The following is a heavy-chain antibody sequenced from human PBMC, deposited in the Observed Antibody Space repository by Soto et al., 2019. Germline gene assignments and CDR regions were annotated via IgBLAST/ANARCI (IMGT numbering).Heavy chain of an antibody. J-gene: IGHJ3*02. Sequence: GGSLRLSCAASGFTFSSYGMHWVRQAPGKGLEWVAVISYDGSNKYYADSVKGRFTISRDNSKTTLYLQMNSLRVEDTAVYYCAKDNYYDFWSGYRGDAFDIWGPGTMVT. D-gene: IGHD3-3*01. CDR3: AKDNYYDFWSGYRGDAFDI. V-gene: IGHV3-30*18. CDR1: GFTFSSYG. CDR2: ISYDGSNK.